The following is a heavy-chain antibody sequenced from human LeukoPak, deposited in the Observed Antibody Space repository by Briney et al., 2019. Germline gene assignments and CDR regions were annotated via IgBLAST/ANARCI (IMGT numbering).Heavy chain of an antibody. CDR1: GFTFSSYT. J-gene: IGHJ4*02. CDR3: AKDRALTGTTLPDY. Sequence: GGSLRLSCAASGFTFSSYTMKWVRQAPGKGLEWVSSISTSSSYIDYADSVKGRFIISRDNSENTLYLQMNSLRAEDTAVYYCAKDRALTGTTLPDYWGQGTLVTVSS. D-gene: IGHD1-20*01. V-gene: IGHV3-21*01. CDR2: ISTSSSYI.